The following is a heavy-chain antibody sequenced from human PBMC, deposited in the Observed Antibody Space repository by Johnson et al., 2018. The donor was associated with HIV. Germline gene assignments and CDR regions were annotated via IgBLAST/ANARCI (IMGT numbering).Heavy chain of an antibody. Sequence: QVQLVESGGGLVNPGGSLRLSCAASGFTFSDYYMSWIRQAPGKGLEWVSYITSSGGTVYYADSVKGRFTISRDNAKNSLSLQMDSLGAEDTAVYYCARGLVSGSSWFGAFDIGGQGTMVTVSS. J-gene: IGHJ3*02. CDR3: ARGLVSGSSWFGAFDI. V-gene: IGHV3-11*04. CDR1: GFTFSDYY. CDR2: ITSSGGTV. D-gene: IGHD6-13*01.